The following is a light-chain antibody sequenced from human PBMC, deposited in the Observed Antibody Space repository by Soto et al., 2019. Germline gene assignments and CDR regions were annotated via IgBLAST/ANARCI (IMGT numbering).Light chain of an antibody. CDR2: DAS. CDR3: KQRCNWPPVT. J-gene: IGKJ4*01. V-gene: IGKV3-11*01. CDR1: QSVSGC. Sequence: TVLSQSPATLSLYQRERATLSCRASQSVSGCLAWYEQKPGQAPRLLVFDASNRATGIPARFSGSGSGTDFTLTISSLVHADFAIYYCKQRCNWPPVTFGGGTKA.